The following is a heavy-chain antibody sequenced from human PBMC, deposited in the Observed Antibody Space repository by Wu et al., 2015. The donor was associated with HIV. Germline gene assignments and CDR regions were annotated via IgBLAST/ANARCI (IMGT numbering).Heavy chain of an antibody. CDR3: ASSASRSSGWYIGPLDKYHMDV. J-gene: IGHJ6*03. V-gene: IGHV1-18*01. Sequence: VQLVQSGGEVKKPGASVKVSCKASGYTFTNYAINWVRQAPGQGLEWMGWISAYNGDTNYAQKVQGRVAMTTDASTNTSYMDLRNLRSDDTAVYYCASSASRSSGWYIGPLDKYHMDVWGQRDHGHRLL. CDR2: ISAYNGDT. D-gene: IGHD6-19*01. CDR1: GYTFTNYA.